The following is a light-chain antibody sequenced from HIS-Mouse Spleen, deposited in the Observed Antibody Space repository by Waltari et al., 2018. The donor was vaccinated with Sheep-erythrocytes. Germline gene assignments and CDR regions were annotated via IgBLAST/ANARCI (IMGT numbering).Light chain of an antibody. CDR3: CSYAGSYTFVV. J-gene: IGLJ2*01. Sequence: QSALTQPPSASGSPGQSVTISCTGTSSDVGGYNYVSLYQQHPGKAPKRMIYEVSKRPSGVPDRFSGSKSGNTASLTITGLQAEDEADYYCCSYAGSYTFVVFGGGTKLTVL. CDR2: EVS. V-gene: IGLV2-8*01. CDR1: SSDVGGYNY.